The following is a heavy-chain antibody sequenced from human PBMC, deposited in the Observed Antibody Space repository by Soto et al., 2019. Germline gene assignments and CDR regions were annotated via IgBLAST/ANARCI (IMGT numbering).Heavy chain of an antibody. CDR2: VSAYNRNT. V-gene: IGHV1-18*01. J-gene: IGHJ4*02. CDR1: GYTFSNYG. CDR3: ARERRGEPLLY. Sequence: QVQLVQSGPEVKKPGASVKVSCKGSGYTFSNYGVTWVRQAPGQGLERLGWVSAYNRNTDYAQKFEARATMTIDTSTNTAYLELRGLTPDDTAVYYCARERRGEPLLYWGQGTL. D-gene: IGHD3-16*01.